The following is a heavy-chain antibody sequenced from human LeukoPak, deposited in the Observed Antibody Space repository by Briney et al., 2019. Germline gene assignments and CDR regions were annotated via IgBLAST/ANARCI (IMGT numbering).Heavy chain of an antibody. CDR2: ISSSSSYI. CDR1: GFTFSSYS. Sequence: GGSLRLSCAASGFTFSSYSMNWVRQAPGKGLEWVSSISSSSSYIYYADSVKGRFTISRDNSKNSLYLQMNSLRAEDTAVYYCAREDGSYLQFYGMDVWGQGTTVTVSS. J-gene: IGHJ6*02. D-gene: IGHD1-26*01. CDR3: AREDGSYLQFYGMDV. V-gene: IGHV3-21*01.